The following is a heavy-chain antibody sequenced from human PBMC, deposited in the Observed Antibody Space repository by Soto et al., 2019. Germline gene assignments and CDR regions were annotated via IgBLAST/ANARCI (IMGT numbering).Heavy chain of an antibody. V-gene: IGHV4-59*01. CDR3: ARALGSYYDFWSGYYRPYYFDY. Sequence: SETLSLTCTVSGGSISSYYWSWIRQPPGKGLEWIGYTYYSGSTNYNPSLKSRVTISVDTSKNQFSLKLSSVTAADTAVYYCARALGSYYDFWSGYYRPYYFDYWGQGTLVTVSS. CDR2: TYYSGST. D-gene: IGHD3-3*01. J-gene: IGHJ4*02. CDR1: GGSISSYY.